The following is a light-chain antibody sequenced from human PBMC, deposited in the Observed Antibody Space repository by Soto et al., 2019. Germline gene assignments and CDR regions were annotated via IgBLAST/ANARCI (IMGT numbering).Light chain of an antibody. CDR2: GAS. V-gene: IGKV3-20*01. CDR3: QQYGASIT. CDR1: QSFSSSY. J-gene: IGKJ5*01. Sequence: EIVLTQSPGTLSLSPGERATLSCRASQSFSSSYLAWYQQKPGQAPRLLIYGASSRATGIPDRFSGSGSGTDFTLTISRLEPEDFAVSYWQQYGASITFGQGTRLEI.